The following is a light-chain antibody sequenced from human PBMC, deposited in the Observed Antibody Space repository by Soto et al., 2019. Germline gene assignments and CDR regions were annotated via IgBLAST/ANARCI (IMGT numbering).Light chain of an antibody. J-gene: IGKJ3*01. Sequence: EIVLTQSPGTLSLSPGERATLSCRASQSVSSSYLAWYQQKPGQAPRLLIYGASSRATGIPDRFSGSGSGIDFTLTISRLEAEEFAVYYCQQYGSSPLFGPGTKVDIK. CDR2: GAS. CDR3: QQYGSSPL. CDR1: QSVSSSY. V-gene: IGKV3-20*01.